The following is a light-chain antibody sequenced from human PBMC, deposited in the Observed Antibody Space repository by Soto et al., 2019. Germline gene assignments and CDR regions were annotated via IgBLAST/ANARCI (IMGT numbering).Light chain of an antibody. V-gene: IGLV2-14*01. Sequence: QSALTQPASVSGSPGQSITISCTGTSSDVGNTYNYVSWYQHHPGKAPKVIIYEVSNRPSGVSNRFSGSKSDNTASLTISGRQAEDEADYYCSSYRSSSTNVVFGGGTKLTVL. CDR3: SSYRSSSTNVV. CDR1: SSDVGNTYNY. J-gene: IGLJ2*01. CDR2: EVS.